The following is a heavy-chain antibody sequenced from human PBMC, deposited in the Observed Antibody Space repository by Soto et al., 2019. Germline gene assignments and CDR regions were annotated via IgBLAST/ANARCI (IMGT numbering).Heavy chain of an antibody. V-gene: IGHV3-11*05. CDR2: ISKDSTFS. Sequence: PGGSLRLSCAASGFTFSDFYMSWIRQAPGKGLEWVSYISKDSTFSIYADSVKGRFTISRDNAQNSVYLQMNSLRAEDTAIYYCAREGPMLRGAVPEDFWGQGILVTVSS. CDR3: AREGPMLRGAVPEDF. J-gene: IGHJ4*02. D-gene: IGHD3-10*01. CDR1: GFTFSDFY.